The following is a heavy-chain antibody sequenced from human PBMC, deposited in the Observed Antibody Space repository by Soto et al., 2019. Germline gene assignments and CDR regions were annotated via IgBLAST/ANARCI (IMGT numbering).Heavy chain of an antibody. D-gene: IGHD5-18*01. CDR3: ARIPVDTYMTYWFDP. Sequence: SESLSLTCTVSGDSVTSGDYYWSWIRQPPGKGLEWIGYIYYSGNTNYSPSLKSRVAISFDTSHNQFSLKLSSVTAADTAVYFCARIPVDTYMTYWFDPWGQGTLVTVSS. J-gene: IGHJ5*01. CDR2: IYYSGNT. CDR1: GDSVTSGDYY. V-gene: IGHV4-61*08.